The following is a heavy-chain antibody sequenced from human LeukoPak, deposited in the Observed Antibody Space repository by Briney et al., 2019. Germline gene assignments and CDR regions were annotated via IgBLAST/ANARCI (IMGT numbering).Heavy chain of an antibody. D-gene: IGHD3-10*01. CDR1: GGSISSSNW. CDR2: IYHSGST. CDR3: AADMVRGVGWFDP. Sequence: PSETLSLTCAVSGGSISSSNWWSWVRQPPGKGLEWIGEIYHSGSTNYNPSLKSRVTISVDKSKNQFSLKLSSVTAADTAVYYCAADMVRGVGWFDPWGQGTLVTVSS. V-gene: IGHV4-4*02. J-gene: IGHJ5*02.